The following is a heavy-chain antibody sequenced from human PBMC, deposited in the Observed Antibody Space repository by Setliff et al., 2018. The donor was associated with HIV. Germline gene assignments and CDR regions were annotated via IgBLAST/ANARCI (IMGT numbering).Heavy chain of an antibody. D-gene: IGHD2-15*01. CDR1: GFTFSSYS. Sequence: GGSLRLSCTASGFTFSSYSMNWVRQAPGRGLEWVANIKEDGSAKYYVDSVKGRFTTSRDNARNSLYLEMNSLRADDTAVYYCARDFCGSSCSSGYGYFDHWSQGTLVTVSS. CDR3: ARDFCGSSCSSGYGYFDH. J-gene: IGHJ4*02. CDR2: IKEDGSAK. V-gene: IGHV3-7*01.